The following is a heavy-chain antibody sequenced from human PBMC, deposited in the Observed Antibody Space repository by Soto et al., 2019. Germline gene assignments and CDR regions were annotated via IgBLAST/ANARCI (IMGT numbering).Heavy chain of an antibody. CDR2: IGTAGDT. Sequence: EVQLVESGGGLVQPGGSLRLSCAASGFTFSSYDMHWVRQATGKGLEWVSAIGTAGDTYYPGSVKGRFTISREHAKNSMHLQMNSLRAGDTPVYYCARPAYSSSSGGAFDIWRQGRMLTVSS. CDR3: ARPAYSSSSGGAFDI. D-gene: IGHD6-6*01. V-gene: IGHV3-13*01. CDR1: GFTFSSYD. J-gene: IGHJ3*02.